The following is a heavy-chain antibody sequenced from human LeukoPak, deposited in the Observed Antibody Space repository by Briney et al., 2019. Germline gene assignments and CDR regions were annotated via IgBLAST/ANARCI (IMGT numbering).Heavy chain of an antibody. CDR2: IYSGGST. J-gene: IGHJ4*02. Sequence: PGGSLRLSCATSGFTFGTYAMSWVRQAPGKGLEWVSVIYSGGSTYYADSVKGRFTISRDNAKNSLYLQMNSLRAEDTAVYYCATEYSNSPWFDYWGQGTLLTVSS. D-gene: IGHD6-6*01. V-gene: IGHV3-66*01. CDR3: ATEYSNSPWFDY. CDR1: GFTFGTYA.